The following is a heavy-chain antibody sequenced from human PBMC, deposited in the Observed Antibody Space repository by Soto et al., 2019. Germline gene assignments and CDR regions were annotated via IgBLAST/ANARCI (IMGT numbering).Heavy chain of an antibody. CDR1: GYTFTSYD. Sequence: QVQLVQSGAEVKKPGASVKVSCKASGYTFTSYDINWVRQATGQGLEWMGWMNPNSGNTGYAQKCQGRVTMTTNTSISTAYMELSSLRSDDTAVYYCARGRTYCSSTSCHGGYYYYYGMDVWGQGTTVTVSS. J-gene: IGHJ6*02. CDR3: ARGRTYCSSTSCHGGYYYYYGMDV. V-gene: IGHV1-8*01. CDR2: MNPNSGNT. D-gene: IGHD2-2*01.